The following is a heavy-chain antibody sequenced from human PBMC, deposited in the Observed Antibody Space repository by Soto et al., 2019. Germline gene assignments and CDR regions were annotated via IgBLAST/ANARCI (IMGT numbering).Heavy chain of an antibody. CDR3: ARLVVVPAAMYYYYYYGMDV. Sequence: GESLKISCKGSGYSFTSYWIGWVRQMPGKGLEWMGIIYPGDSDTRYSPSFQGQVTISADKSISTAYLQWSSLKASDTAMYYWARLVVVPAAMYYYYYYGMDVWGQGTTVTVSS. V-gene: IGHV5-51*01. J-gene: IGHJ6*02. CDR2: IYPGDSDT. D-gene: IGHD2-2*01. CDR1: GYSFTSYW.